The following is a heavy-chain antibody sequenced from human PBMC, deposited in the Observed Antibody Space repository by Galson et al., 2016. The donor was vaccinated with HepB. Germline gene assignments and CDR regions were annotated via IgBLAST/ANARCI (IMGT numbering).Heavy chain of an antibody. CDR1: GFSFSSSW. CDR2: IKEDGSKE. Sequence: SLRLSCAASGFSFSSSWMSWVRQAPGKGLEWVANIKEDGSKEYYVDSVKGRFTVSRDNAKNSLYLQMNNLRAEDTAMYYCARDRTDHGSGTYGHDSCGQGTLVTVSS. J-gene: IGHJ4*02. D-gene: IGHD3-16*01. CDR3: ARDRTDHGSGTYGHDS. V-gene: IGHV3-7*03.